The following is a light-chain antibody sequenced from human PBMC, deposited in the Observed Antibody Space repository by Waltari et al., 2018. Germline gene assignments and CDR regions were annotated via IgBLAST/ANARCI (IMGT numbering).Light chain of an antibody. CDR1: SSNIGGNP. Sequence: QSVLTQPPSASGTPGQRVTISCSGSSSNIGGNPVNWYQQLPGTAPKLLIYNNDQRPSGVPVRFSGSKSGTSASLAISGLQSEDEADYYCAAWDDSRNGPVFGGGTKLPVL. V-gene: IGLV1-44*01. CDR2: NND. CDR3: AAWDDSRNGPV. J-gene: IGLJ3*02.